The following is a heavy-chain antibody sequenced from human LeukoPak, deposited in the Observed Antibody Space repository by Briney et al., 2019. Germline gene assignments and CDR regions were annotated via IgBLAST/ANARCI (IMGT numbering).Heavy chain of an antibody. CDR2: VDHTGST. J-gene: IGHJ6*03. CDR1: DDSITMYY. Sequence: PSETLSLTCSVSDDSITMYYWTWIRQPPGKGLEWVGYVDHTGSTNFNASLNGRVSISRDPTKNLFSLRLRSVTAADPAVYFCARGRVSSSTWYSTYYYYFYMDVWGKGTTVTVSS. D-gene: IGHD1-1*01. V-gene: IGHV4-59*01. CDR3: ARGRVSSSTWYSTYYYYFYMDV.